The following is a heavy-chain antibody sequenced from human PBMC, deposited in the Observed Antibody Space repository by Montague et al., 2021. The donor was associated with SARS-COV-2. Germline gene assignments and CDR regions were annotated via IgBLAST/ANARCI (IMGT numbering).Heavy chain of an antibody. J-gene: IGHJ6*02. CDR1: GGSISSYS. CDR2: ITNSGSV. CDR3: ARQKLRPHKPIKKECYYYRLDI. Sequence: SETLSLTCAVSGGSISSYSYNWVRQAPGKGLEWIGDITNSGSVNYQPSLNNRVTISVDPSKNQVSLRLTSVTVADTAIYFCARQKLRPHKPIKKECYYYRLDIWGQGTTVTVS. V-gene: IGHV4-34*01.